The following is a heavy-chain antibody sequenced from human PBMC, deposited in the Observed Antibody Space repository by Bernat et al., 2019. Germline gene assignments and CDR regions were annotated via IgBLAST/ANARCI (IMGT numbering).Heavy chain of an antibody. D-gene: IGHD6-19*01. CDR1: GGSFSGYY. J-gene: IGHJ4*02. V-gene: IGHV4-34*01. CDR2: INHSGST. Sequence: QVQLQQWGAGLLKPSETLSLTCAVYGGSFSGYYWSWIRQPPGKGLEWIGEINHSGSTNYNPSLKSRVTISVDTSKNQFSLKLSSVTAADTAVYYCARGGRYSSGWYGISTDYWGQGTLVTVSS. CDR3: ARGGRYSSGWYGISTDY.